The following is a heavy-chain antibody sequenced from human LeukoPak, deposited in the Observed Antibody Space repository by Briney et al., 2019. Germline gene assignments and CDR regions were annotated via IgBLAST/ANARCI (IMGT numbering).Heavy chain of an antibody. D-gene: IGHD6-13*01. J-gene: IGHJ4*02. CDR1: GFTFSSYA. CDR3: ARDRGTVAAWYYFDY. Sequence: GRSLRLSCAASGFTFSSYAMHWVRQAPGRGLEWVATTWYDGSNKNYADSVKGRFTISRDNSKNTLYLQMNSLRAEDTAVYYCARDRGTVAAWYYFDYWGQGTLVIVSS. V-gene: IGHV3-33*01. CDR2: TWYDGSNK.